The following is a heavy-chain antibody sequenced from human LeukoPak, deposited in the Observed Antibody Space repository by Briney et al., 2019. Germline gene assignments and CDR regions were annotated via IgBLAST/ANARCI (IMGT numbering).Heavy chain of an antibody. V-gene: IGHV4-61*01. D-gene: IGHD6-6*01. CDR1: GGSISSSSYY. Sequence: SETLSLTCTVSGGSISSSSYYWSWIRQPPGKGLEWIGYIYYSGSTNYNPSLKSRVTLSVDTSKNQFSLRLSSVTAADTAVYYCARDWGVSARPGYMDVWGKGTTVTVSS. CDR3: ARDWGVSARPGYMDV. CDR2: IYYSGST. J-gene: IGHJ6*03.